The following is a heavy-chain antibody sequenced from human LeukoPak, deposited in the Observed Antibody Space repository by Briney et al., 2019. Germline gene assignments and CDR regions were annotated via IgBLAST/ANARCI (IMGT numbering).Heavy chain of an antibody. J-gene: IGHJ5*02. CDR1: GFTLSSHW. CDR2: IKEDGGEK. CDR3: ARHQYCPNDACTAGGYFDP. V-gene: IGHV3-7*01. D-gene: IGHD2-8*01. Sequence: GGSLRLSCAASGFTLSSHWMTWVRQAPGKGPEWVANIKEDGGEKYYVDSVKGRFTISRDNAKNSLYLQMNSLRAEDTAVYYCARHQYCPNDACTAGGYFDPWGQGTLVAVSS.